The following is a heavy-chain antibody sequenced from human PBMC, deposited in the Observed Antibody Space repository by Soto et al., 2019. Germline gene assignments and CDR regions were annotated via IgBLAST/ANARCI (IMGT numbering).Heavy chain of an antibody. Sequence: GASVKVSCKASGYTFTGYYMHWVRQAPGQRLEWMGWINPNSGGTNYAQKFQGWVTMTRDTSISTAYMELSRLRSDDTAVYYCARGSIMIAARVNLGYFDYWGQGTLVTVSS. J-gene: IGHJ4*02. CDR1: GYTFTGYY. D-gene: IGHD6-6*01. CDR3: ARGSIMIAARVNLGYFDY. V-gene: IGHV1-2*04. CDR2: INPNSGGT.